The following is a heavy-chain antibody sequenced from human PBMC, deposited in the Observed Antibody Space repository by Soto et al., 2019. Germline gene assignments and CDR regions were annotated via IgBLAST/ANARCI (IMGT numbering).Heavy chain of an antibody. V-gene: IGHV4-59*01. D-gene: IGHD3-10*01. CDR2: IYYLGST. CDR3: ARDGYDGSGSPYPAY. J-gene: IGHJ4*02. Sequence: PSETLSLTCSVSGGSMSEYFWIWIRQSPGKGLEWIGYIYYLGSTDYNPSLKSRVTISVDTSKRQFSLRLTSVTAADTAVYYCARDGYDGSGSPYPAYWGPGTQVTVSS. CDR1: GGSMSEYF.